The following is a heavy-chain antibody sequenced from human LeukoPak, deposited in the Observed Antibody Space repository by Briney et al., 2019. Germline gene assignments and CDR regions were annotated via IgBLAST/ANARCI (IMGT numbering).Heavy chain of an antibody. CDR2: IKQDGNEK. J-gene: IGHJ4*02. Sequence: GGSLRLSCAASGFRFNTYWMSWVRQAPGKGLEWVANIKQDGNEKYYADSVKGRFTISRDNGKNSLDLQMNGLRADDTAVYYCSRDTLGEGEDANYAVYYDYWGQGTVVTVSS. V-gene: IGHV3-7*01. CDR1: GFRFNTYW. CDR3: SRDTLGEGEDANYAVYYDY. D-gene: IGHD4/OR15-4a*01.